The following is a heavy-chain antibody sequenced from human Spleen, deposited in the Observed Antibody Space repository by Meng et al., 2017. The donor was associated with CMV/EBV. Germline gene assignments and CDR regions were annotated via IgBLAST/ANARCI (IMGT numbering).Heavy chain of an antibody. CDR3: STAARDY. CDR1: GYTLSESP. J-gene: IGHJ4*02. Sequence: ASVKVSCKVSGYTLSESPIHWVRQTPGKGLEWMGGFIPEDGETIYAQKFQGRVTMTEYTSTDTAYMELSSLTSEDTAVYYCSTAARDYWGQGTLVTVSS. CDR2: FIPEDGET. D-gene: IGHD2-15*01. V-gene: IGHV1-24*01.